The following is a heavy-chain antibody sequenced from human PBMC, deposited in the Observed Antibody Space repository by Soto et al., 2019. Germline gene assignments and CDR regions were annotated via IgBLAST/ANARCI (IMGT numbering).Heavy chain of an antibody. Sequence: GGSLRLSCAASGFTFSSYAMSWVRQAPGKGLEWVSAISGGGGSTYYADSVKGRFTISRDNSKNTLYLQMNSLRAEDTAVYYCAKDIKDIVVVPAAIHYFDYWGQGTLVTVSS. CDR1: GFTFSSYA. CDR3: AKDIKDIVVVPAAIHYFDY. CDR2: ISGGGGST. V-gene: IGHV3-23*01. J-gene: IGHJ4*02. D-gene: IGHD2-2*02.